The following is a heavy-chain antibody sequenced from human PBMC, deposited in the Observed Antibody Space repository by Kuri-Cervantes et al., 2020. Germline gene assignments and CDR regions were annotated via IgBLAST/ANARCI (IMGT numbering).Heavy chain of an antibody. CDR3: ARDRYCSSTSCYHSMTTATHFDY. CDR2: ISYDGSNK. Sequence: AGSLSLTCAASGFTFSSYAMHWVRQAPGKGLEWVAVISYDGSNKYYADSVKGRFTISRDNSKNTLYLQMNRLRAEDTAVYYCARDRYCSSTSCYHSMTTATHFDYWGQGTLVTVSS. J-gene: IGHJ4*02. CDR1: GFTFSSYA. D-gene: IGHD2-2*01. V-gene: IGHV3-30-3*01.